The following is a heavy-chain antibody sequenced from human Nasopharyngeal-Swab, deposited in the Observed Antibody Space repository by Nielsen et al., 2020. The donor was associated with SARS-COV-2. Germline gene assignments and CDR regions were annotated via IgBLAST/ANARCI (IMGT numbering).Heavy chain of an antibody. V-gene: IGHV4-39*01. CDR3: ARRPNCSSTSCSYYYYYMDV. J-gene: IGHJ6*03. D-gene: IGHD2-2*01. CDR2: IYYSGST. Sequence: WIRQPPGKGLEWIGCIYYSGSTYYNPSLKSRVTISVDTSKNQFSLKLSSVTAADTAVYYCARRPNCSSTSCSYYYYYMDVWGKGTTVTVSS.